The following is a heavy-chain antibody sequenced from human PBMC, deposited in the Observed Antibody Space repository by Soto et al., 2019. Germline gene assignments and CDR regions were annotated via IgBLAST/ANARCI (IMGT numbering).Heavy chain of an antibody. CDR2: INVFNGDP. V-gene: IGHV1-18*01. CDR1: GYLFTDYG. J-gene: IGHJ4*02. Sequence: GASVKVSFKASGYLFTDYGIAWVRQAPGQGLEWMGWINVFNGDPRYAPNLQGRVTMTKDTSTNTASMELRSLRSDDTAVYFCVRVRRGQMDYWGQGSLVTVSS. D-gene: IGHD3-10*01. CDR3: VRVRRGQMDY.